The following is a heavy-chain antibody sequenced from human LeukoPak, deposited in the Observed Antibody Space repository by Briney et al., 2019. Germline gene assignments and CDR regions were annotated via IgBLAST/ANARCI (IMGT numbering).Heavy chain of an antibody. J-gene: IGHJ3*02. CDR2: ISSSGSTI. CDR3: ARVSGKYYDFWSGYTHDAFDI. CDR1: GFTFSSYE. D-gene: IGHD3-3*01. V-gene: IGHV3-48*03. Sequence: PGGSLRLSCAASGFTFSSYEMNWVRQAPGKGLEWVSYISSSGSTIYYADSVKGRFTISRDNAKNSLYLQMNSLRAEDTALYYCARVSGKYYDFWSGYTHDAFDIWGQGTMVTVSS.